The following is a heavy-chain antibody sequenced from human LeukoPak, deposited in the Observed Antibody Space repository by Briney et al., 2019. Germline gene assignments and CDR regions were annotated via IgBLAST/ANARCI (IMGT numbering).Heavy chain of an antibody. V-gene: IGHV3-23*01. D-gene: IGHD3-22*01. J-gene: IGHJ4*02. CDR2: ISGSGGST. Sequence: TGGSLRLSCAASGFTFSSYAMSWVRQAPGKGVEWVSAISGSGGSTYYADSVKARFTISRDNAKNSLYLQMNSLRAEDTAVYYCARDLYDSSYWGQGTLVTVSS. CDR3: ARDLYDSSY. CDR1: GFTFSSYA.